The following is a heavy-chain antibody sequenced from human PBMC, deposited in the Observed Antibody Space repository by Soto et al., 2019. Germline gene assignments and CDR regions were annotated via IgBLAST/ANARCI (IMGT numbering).Heavy chain of an antibody. V-gene: IGHV4-30-2*01. CDR2: IYHSGST. J-gene: IGHJ2*01. D-gene: IGHD3-22*01. CDR3: ARVPGYFFHTGGCIRAVRSVSACLLNLASDL. Sequence: QPPGNGLEVIGYIYHSGSTYYNPSLKSRVTISVDRSKNQFSLKLSSVTAADTAVYYCARVPGYFFHTGGCIRAVRSVSACLLNLASDL.